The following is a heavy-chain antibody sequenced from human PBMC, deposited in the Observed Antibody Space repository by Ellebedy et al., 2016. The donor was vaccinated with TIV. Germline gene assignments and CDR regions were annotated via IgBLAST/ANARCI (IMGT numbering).Heavy chain of an antibody. V-gene: IGHV1-18*01. Sequence: ASVKVSXKASGGTFSSYAISWVRQAPGQGLEWMGRISAYNGNTNYAQKLQGRVTMTTDTSTSTAYMELRSLRSDDTAVYYCATNAGDGGDAFDIWGQGTMVTVSS. D-gene: IGHD4-23*01. CDR2: ISAYNGNT. J-gene: IGHJ3*02. CDR3: ATNAGDGGDAFDI. CDR1: GGTFSSYA.